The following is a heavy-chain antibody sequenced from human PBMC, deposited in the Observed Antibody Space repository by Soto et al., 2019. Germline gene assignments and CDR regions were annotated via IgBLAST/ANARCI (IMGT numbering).Heavy chain of an antibody. Sequence: QVQLVQSGAEVKKPGSSVKVSCKASGGTFSSYTISWVRQAPGQGLEWMGRIIPILGIANYAQKFQGRVTITADKSTSTASMELSSLRSEDTAVYYCARAGGGTGWELPPGVDYWGQGTLVTVSS. D-gene: IGHD1-26*01. CDR2: IIPILGIA. V-gene: IGHV1-69*02. CDR3: ARAGGGTGWELPPGVDY. J-gene: IGHJ4*02. CDR1: GGTFSSYT.